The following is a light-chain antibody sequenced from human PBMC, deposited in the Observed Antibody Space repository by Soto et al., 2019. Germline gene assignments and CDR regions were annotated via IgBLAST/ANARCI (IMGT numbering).Light chain of an antibody. CDR2: DNS. Sequence: QSVLTQPPSVSGAPGQRVTISCTGSNSKNGAGYDVHWYQQLPGTAPKLLIYDNSNRPSGVPDRFSGSKSGTSASPAITGLQAEDEADYYCQSYDRSLSGSRVFGTGTKVTVL. CDR3: QSYDRSLSGSRV. CDR1: NSKNGAGYD. J-gene: IGLJ1*01. V-gene: IGLV1-40*01.